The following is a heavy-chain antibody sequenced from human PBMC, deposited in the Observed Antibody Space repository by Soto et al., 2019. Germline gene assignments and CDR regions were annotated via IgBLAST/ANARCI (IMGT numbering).Heavy chain of an antibody. D-gene: IGHD3-3*01. CDR3: AREAFEGRILEWLLQTTYYYGMDV. CDR2: TRNKANSYTT. Sequence: GGSLRLSCAASGFTFSDHYMDWVRQAPGKGLEWVGRTRNKANSYTTEYAASVKGRFTISRDDSKNSLYLQMNSLKTEDTAVYYCAREAFEGRILEWLLQTTYYYGMDVWGQGTTVTVSS. V-gene: IGHV3-72*01. CDR1: GFTFSDHY. J-gene: IGHJ6*02.